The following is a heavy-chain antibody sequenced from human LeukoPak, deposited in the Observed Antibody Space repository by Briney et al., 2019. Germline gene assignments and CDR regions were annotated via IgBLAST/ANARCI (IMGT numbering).Heavy chain of an antibody. V-gene: IGHV3-30*02. CDR3: ARVSGSDAFDI. CDR2: IRYDGSTQ. J-gene: IGHJ3*02. CDR1: GFTFSNYA. D-gene: IGHD2-15*01. Sequence: GGSLRLSCAASGFTFSNYAMHWVRQAPGRGLEWVAFIRYDGSTQFYADSVKGRFTISRDNSKNTLYLQMNSLRADDTAFYYCARVSGSDAFDIWGQGTMVTVSS.